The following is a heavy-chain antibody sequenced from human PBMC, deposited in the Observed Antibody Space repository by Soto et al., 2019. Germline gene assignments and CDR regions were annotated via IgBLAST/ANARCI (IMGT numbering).Heavy chain of an antibody. CDR1: GFTFSSFA. J-gene: IGHJ4*02. CDR2: VGVSGST. V-gene: IGHV3-23*01. Sequence: EVQLLESGGDLVQPGGSLRLSCTASGFTFSSFAMSWARQAPGKGLEWVSSVGVSGSTYYADSVRGRLTISRDNSKNTLYLQMDSLRAEDTAVYYCAKNYFFDRWGQGTPVTVSS. CDR3: AKNYFFDR.